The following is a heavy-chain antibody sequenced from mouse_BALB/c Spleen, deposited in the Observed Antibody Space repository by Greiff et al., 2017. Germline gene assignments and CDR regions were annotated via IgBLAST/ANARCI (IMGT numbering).Heavy chain of an antibody. CDR1: GFTFTDYY. CDR3: ARDKGRTATKYFDV. D-gene: IGHD1-2*01. CDR2: IRNKANGYTT. J-gene: IGHJ1*01. Sequence: EVKLVESGGGLVQPGGSLRLSCATSGFTFTDYYMSWVRQPPGKALEWLGFIRNKANGYTTEYSASVKGRFTISRDNSQSILYLQMNTLRAEDSATYYCARDKGRTATKYFDVWGAGTTVTVSS. V-gene: IGHV7-3*02.